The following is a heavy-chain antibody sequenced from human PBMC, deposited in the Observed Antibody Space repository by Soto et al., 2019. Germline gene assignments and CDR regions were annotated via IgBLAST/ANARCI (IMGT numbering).Heavy chain of an antibody. J-gene: IGHJ6*02. CDR1: GGSFSGYY. V-gene: IGHV4-34*01. D-gene: IGHD1-26*01. CDR3: TTDNSYPSGSSPGLGYYYYYGMDV. Sequence: SETLSLTCAVYGGSFSGYYWSWIRQPPGKGLEWIGEINHSGSTNYNPSLKSRVTISVDTSKNQFSLKLSSVTAADTAVYYCTTDNSYPSGSSPGLGYYYYYGMDVWGQGTTVTVSS. CDR2: INHSGST.